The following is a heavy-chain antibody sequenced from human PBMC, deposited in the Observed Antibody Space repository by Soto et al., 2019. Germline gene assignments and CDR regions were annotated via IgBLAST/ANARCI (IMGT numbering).Heavy chain of an antibody. CDR2: IYHSGTT. D-gene: IGHD6-13*01. J-gene: IGHJ4*02. CDR3: AFPATADFDY. CDR1: GGPISNSNW. Sequence: QVQLQESGPGLVKPSGTLSLTCVVSGGPISNSNWWSWVRQPPGKGLEWIGEIYHSGTTNYSPSLKSRVAISVDMSKNHLSLTLTSVTAADTAVYYCAFPATADFDYWGQGTLVTVSS. V-gene: IGHV4-4*02.